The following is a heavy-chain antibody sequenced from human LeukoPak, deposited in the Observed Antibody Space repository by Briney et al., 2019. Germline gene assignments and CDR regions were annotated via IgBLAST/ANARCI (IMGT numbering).Heavy chain of an antibody. J-gene: IGHJ4*02. D-gene: IGHD1-26*01. CDR2: ISYDGSNK. V-gene: IGHV3-30*18. CDR3: AKRGELHYYFDY. Sequence: PGESLRLSCAASGFTFSSYGIHWVRQAPGKGLEWVALISYDGSNKYYADSVKGRFTISRDNSKNTLYLQMNSLRAEDTAVYYCAKRGELHYYFDYWGQGTLVTVSS. CDR1: GFTFSSYG.